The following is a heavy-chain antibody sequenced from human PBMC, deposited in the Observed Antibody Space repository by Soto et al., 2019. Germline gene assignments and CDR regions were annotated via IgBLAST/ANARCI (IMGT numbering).Heavy chain of an antibody. D-gene: IGHD1-20*01. CDR2: ITSSGGST. CDR1: GFTFSSYG. Sequence: VQLLESGGGLVQPGGSLRLSCAASGFTFSSYGMSWVRQAPGKGLEWVSSITSSGGSTYYADSVKGRFTISRDNSKNTLYLQMNILRAEDTAVYYCAKVGITGTKSFESWGQGTLVTVSS. V-gene: IGHV3-23*01. CDR3: AKVGITGTKSFES. J-gene: IGHJ4*02.